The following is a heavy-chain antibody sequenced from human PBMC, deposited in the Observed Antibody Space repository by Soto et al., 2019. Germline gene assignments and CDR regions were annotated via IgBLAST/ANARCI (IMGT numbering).Heavy chain of an antibody. J-gene: IGHJ4*02. CDR1: GGSISSRDYY. CDR3: ARVTFYDSSGSYYFDY. CDR2: IYYSGTT. D-gene: IGHD3-22*01. V-gene: IGHV4-30-4*01. Sequence: PSETLSLTCTVSGGSISSRDYYWSWNRQPPGQGLELIGYIYYSGTTYYNPSLKSRLNISLDTSKNQFSLKLSSVTAADTAVYFCARVTFYDSSGSYYFDYWGQGTLVTVSS.